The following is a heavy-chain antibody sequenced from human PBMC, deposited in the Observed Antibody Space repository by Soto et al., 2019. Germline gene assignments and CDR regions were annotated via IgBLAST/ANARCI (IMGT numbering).Heavy chain of an antibody. CDR3: ARGAYSDASSYFDY. D-gene: IGHD1-26*01. V-gene: IGHV4-30-4*01. Sequence: HVQLQESGPGLATPSQTLSLTCTVSGDSISSGDHYWSWIRQPPGKGLWRLRYFYYSGTTYSRPALQSRVTISVDTSKIQFSLKLNTVTAADTAVYYCARGAYSDASSYFDYWGQGTLVPVSS. J-gene: IGHJ4*02. CDR1: GDSISSGDHY. CDR2: FYYSGTT.